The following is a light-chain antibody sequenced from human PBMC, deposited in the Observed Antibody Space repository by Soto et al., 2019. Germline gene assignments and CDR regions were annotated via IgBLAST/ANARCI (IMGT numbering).Light chain of an antibody. Sequence: QSALTQPASVSGSPGQSIAISCTGTSSDVGSYNLVSWYQHHPGKAPKLLIYEVSQRPSGVSNRFSGSKSGNTASLTISGLQAEDEADYYCCSYADSNTFYVFGTGTKLTVL. CDR3: CSYADSNTFYV. V-gene: IGLV2-23*02. CDR2: EVS. J-gene: IGLJ1*01. CDR1: SSDVGSYNL.